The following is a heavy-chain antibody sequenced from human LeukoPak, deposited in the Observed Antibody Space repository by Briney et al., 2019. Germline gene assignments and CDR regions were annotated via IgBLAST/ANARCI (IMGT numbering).Heavy chain of an antibody. J-gene: IGHJ6*02. V-gene: IGHV1-8*01. CDR3: APMGYYDSSGYSPTRYYYRLDV. Sequence: ASVKVSCKASGYTFTSYDINWVRQATGQGLEWMGWMNPNSGNTGYAQKFQGRVTMTRNTSISTAYMELSSLRSEDTAVYYCAPMGYYDSSGYSPTRYYYRLDVWGQGTKVTVCS. CDR1: GYTFTSYD. D-gene: IGHD3-22*01. CDR2: MNPNSGNT.